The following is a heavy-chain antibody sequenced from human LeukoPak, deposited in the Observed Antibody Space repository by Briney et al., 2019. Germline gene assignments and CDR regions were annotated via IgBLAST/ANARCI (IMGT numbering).Heavy chain of an antibody. CDR3: ARGRIGGAADDAFDI. CDR2: ISYDGSSK. J-gene: IGHJ3*02. D-gene: IGHD1-26*01. Sequence: PGGALRLPCAASGFPFSRHTMHWVRQAPGKGLEWVAVISYDGSSKYYADSVKGHFTISRDNSKNTLYLQMNSLRAEDTAVYYCARGRIGGAADDAFDIWGQGTMVTVSS. CDR1: GFPFSRHT. V-gene: IGHV3-30-3*01.